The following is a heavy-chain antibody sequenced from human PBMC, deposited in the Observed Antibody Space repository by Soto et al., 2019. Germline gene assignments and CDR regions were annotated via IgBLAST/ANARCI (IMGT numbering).Heavy chain of an antibody. CDR3: ARDFRALRLGELSSTIPFDY. CDR1: GFTFSSYS. Sequence: GGSLRLSCAASGFTFSSYSMNWVRQAPGKGLEWVSSISSSSSYIYYADSVKGRFTISRDNAKNSLYLQMNRLSAEDTAVYYCARDFRALRLGELSSTIPFDYWGQGTLVTVSS. D-gene: IGHD3-16*02. J-gene: IGHJ4*02. V-gene: IGHV3-21*01. CDR2: ISSSSSYI.